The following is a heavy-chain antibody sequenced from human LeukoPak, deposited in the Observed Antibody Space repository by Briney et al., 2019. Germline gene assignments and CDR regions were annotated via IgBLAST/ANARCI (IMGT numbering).Heavy chain of an antibody. CDR1: GGTFSSYT. V-gene: IGHV1-69*02. D-gene: IGHD2-2*01. CDR3: ARRSRGSLSNSVAPADDY. Sequence: SVKVSCKASGGTFSSYTINWVRQAPGQGLEWMGRIIPILDIATYAQKFQGRVTITADTSTSTAYMDLSGLKSEDTAMYYCARRSRGSLSNSVAPADDYWGRGTLVTVSS. J-gene: IGHJ4*02. CDR2: IIPILDIA.